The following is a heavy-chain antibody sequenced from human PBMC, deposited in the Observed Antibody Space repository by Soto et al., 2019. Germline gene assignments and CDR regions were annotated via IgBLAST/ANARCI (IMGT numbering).Heavy chain of an antibody. CDR3: PRVPRSDYIPDGDYYYGMDV. Sequence: EVQLVESGGGLVKPGGSLRLSCAASGFTFSSYSMNWVRQAPGKGLEWVSSISSSSSYIYYADSVKGRFTISRDNAKNSLYLQMNSLRAEDTAVYYCPRVPRSDYIPDGDYYYGMDVWGQGTTVTVSS. CDR2: ISSSSSYI. D-gene: IGHD4-4*01. J-gene: IGHJ6*02. V-gene: IGHV3-21*01. CDR1: GFTFSSYS.